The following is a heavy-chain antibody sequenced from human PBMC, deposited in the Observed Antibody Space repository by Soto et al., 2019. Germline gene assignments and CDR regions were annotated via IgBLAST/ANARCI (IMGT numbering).Heavy chain of an antibody. CDR1: GFTFSSYA. D-gene: IGHD6-13*01. V-gene: IGHV3-23*01. Sequence: GGSLRLSCAASGFTFSSYAMNWVRQAPGKGLEWVSVISGSGDSTYYADSVKGRFTISRDNSKNTLYLQMNSLRTEDTAVYYCARRGPGTYFDYWGQGTLVTSPQ. CDR2: ISGSGDST. CDR3: ARRGPGTYFDY. J-gene: IGHJ4*02.